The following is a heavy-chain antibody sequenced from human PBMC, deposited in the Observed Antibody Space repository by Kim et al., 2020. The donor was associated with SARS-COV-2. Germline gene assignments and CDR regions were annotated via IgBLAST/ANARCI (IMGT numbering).Heavy chain of an antibody. CDR1: GGSISSSSYY. CDR2: IYYSGST. V-gene: IGHV4-39*01. Sequence: SETLSLTCTVSGGSISSSSYYWGWIRQPPGKGLEWIGSIYYSGSTYYNPSLKSRVTISVDTSKNQFSLKLSSVTAADTAVYYCARHSLRYFDWLPYYYYGMDVWGQGTTVTVSS. CDR3: ARHSLRYFDWLPYYYYGMDV. D-gene: IGHD3-9*01. J-gene: IGHJ6*02.